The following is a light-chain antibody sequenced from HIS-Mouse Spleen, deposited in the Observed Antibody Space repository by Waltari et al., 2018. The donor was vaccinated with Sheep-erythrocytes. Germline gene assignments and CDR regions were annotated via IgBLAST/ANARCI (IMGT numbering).Light chain of an antibody. CDR3: CSYAGSSTWV. CDR2: EGS. J-gene: IGLJ3*02. CDR1: TSDVGGYNL. Sequence: QSALTQPASVSGSPGQSITISCTGTTSDVGGYNLVSWYQQHPGEAPKLMIYEGSKRHSGVSNRFSGSKSGNTAYLTISGLQAEDEADYYCCSYAGSSTWVFGGGTKLTVL. V-gene: IGLV2-23*01.